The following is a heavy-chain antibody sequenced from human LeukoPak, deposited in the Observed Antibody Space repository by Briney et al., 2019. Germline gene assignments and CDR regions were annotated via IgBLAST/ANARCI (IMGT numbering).Heavy chain of an antibody. V-gene: IGHV3-21*01. CDR3: AREFNSGYYYDY. Sequence: PGGSLRLSCAASGFTFSSYSMNWVRQAPGKGLEWVSSISSSSSYIYYADSVKGRFTISRDNAKNSLYLQMNSLRAEDTAAFYCAREFNSGYYYDYWGQGTLVTVSS. D-gene: IGHD3-22*01. CDR2: ISSSSSYI. CDR1: GFTFSSYS. J-gene: IGHJ4*02.